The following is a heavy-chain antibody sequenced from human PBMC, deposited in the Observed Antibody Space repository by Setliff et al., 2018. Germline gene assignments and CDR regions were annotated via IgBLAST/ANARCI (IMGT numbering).Heavy chain of an antibody. D-gene: IGHD3-10*01. J-gene: IGHJ6*03. CDR1: GYTFRSYA. CDR2: INTNTGNP. V-gene: IGHV7-4-1*02. Sequence: EASVKVSCKASGYTFRSYAMNWVRQAPGQGLEWMGWINTNTGNPTYAQGFTGRFVFSLDTSVSTAYLQISRLKAEDTAIYYCARASRFGTVKYRGDYYMDVWGKGTTVTVSS. CDR3: ARASRFGTVKYRGDYYMDV.